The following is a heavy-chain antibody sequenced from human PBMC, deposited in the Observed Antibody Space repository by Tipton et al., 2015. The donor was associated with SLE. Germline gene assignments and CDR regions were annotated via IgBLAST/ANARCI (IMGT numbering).Heavy chain of an antibody. CDR1: GDSVSSTNYY. Sequence: TLSLTCTVSGDSVSSTNYYWAWIRQPPGKGLEWVGTIFNTGTTYYNSSLKSRVAISPDTSKNQFSLTLMSVTGADTAAYFCARARSDDTFWTDYFYFIYYMDVWGKGTTVTVAS. J-gene: IGHJ6*03. V-gene: IGHV4-39*07. CDR2: IFNTGTT. D-gene: IGHD3/OR15-3a*01. CDR3: ARARSDDTFWTDYFYFIYYMDV.